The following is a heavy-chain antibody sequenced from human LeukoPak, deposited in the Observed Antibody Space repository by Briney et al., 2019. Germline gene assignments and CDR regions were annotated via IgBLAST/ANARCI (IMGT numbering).Heavy chain of an antibody. CDR1: GGSISSYY. J-gene: IGHJ6*03. D-gene: IGHD3-22*01. CDR3: ARMYYDSSGYYFGGYYYYMDV. CDR2: IYYSGST. V-gene: IGHV4-59*01. Sequence: SETLSLTCTVSGGSISSYYWSWIRQPPGKGLEWIGYIYYSGSTNYNPSLKSRVTISVDTSKNQFSLKLSSVTAADTAVYYCARMYYDSSGYYFGGYYYYMDVWGKGTTVTISS.